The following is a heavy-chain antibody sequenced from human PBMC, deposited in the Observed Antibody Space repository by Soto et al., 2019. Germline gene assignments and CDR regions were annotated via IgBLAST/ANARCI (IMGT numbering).Heavy chain of an antibody. V-gene: IGHV6-1*01. J-gene: IGHJ4*02. CDR2: TYYRSKWYN. CDR3: ARAGNHSSSCIFDY. D-gene: IGHD6-13*01. Sequence: PSQTLSLTCAISGDSVSSNSAAWNWFRQSPSRGLEWLGRTYYRSKWYNDYAVSVKSRISVNPDTSKKQFSLQLNSVTPEDTDEYYWARAGNHSSSCIFDYWGQGALVTVSS. CDR1: GDSVSSNSAA.